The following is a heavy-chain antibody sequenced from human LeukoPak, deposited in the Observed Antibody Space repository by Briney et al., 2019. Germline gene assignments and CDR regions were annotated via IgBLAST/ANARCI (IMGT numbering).Heavy chain of an antibody. V-gene: IGHV1-18*01. D-gene: IGHD6-19*01. CDR2: ISAYNGNT. CDR3: AREQWPTYYYYGMDV. J-gene: IGHJ6*02. CDR1: GYTFSSYG. Sequence: GASVKVSCKASGYTFSSYGFTWVRRAPGQGLEWMGWISAYNGNTNYAQKLQGRVTMTTDTSTSTAYMELRSLRSDDTAVYYCAREQWPTYYYYGMDVWGQGTTVTVSS.